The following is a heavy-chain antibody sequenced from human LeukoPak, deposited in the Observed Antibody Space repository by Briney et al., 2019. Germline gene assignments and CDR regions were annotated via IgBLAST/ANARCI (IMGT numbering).Heavy chain of an antibody. CDR3: ARVGNADPFDY. CDR1: GCTFSSYW. CDR2: IKQDGSEK. V-gene: IGHV3-7*01. Sequence: GGSLRLSCAASGCTFSSYWMSWVRQAPGKGLEWVANIKQDGSEKYYVDSVKGRFTISRDNAKNSLYLQMNSLRAEDTAVYYCARVGNADPFDYWGQGTLVTVSS. J-gene: IGHJ4*02. D-gene: IGHD4-23*01.